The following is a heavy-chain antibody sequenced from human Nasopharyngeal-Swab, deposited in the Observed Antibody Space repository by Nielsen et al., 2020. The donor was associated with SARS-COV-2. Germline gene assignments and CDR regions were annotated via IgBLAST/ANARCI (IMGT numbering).Heavy chain of an antibody. J-gene: IGHJ6*02. D-gene: IGHD6-6*01. CDR1: GFTVTYNY. CDR2: ISTGGTT. CDR3: AKDRRIAARSYYYGMDV. V-gene: IGHV3-53*05. Sequence: GGSLRLSCAASGFTVTYNYMSWVRQAPGKGLEWVSLISTGGTTSYADSVKGRFTISRDNSKNTLYLQMNSLRAEDTAVYYCAKDRRIAARSYYYGMDVWGQGTTVTVSS.